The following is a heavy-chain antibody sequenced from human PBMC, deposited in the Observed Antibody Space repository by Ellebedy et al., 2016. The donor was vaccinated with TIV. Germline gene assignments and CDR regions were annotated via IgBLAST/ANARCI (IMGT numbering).Heavy chain of an antibody. CDR1: GYTFTNYG. Sequence: ASVKVSCKASGYTFTNYGINWVRQAPGQGLEWMGWISGYNGNTNYAQKLQGRVTMTTDTSTSTAYMELRSLRSDDAAVYYCARQVGAPALDFWGQGTLVTVSS. CDR2: ISGYNGNT. V-gene: IGHV1-18*04. D-gene: IGHD1-26*01. CDR3: ARQVGAPALDF. J-gene: IGHJ4*02.